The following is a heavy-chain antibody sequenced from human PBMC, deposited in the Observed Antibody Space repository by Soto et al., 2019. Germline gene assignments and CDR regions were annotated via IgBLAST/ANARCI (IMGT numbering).Heavy chain of an antibody. CDR1: GFTFSSYS. Sequence: PGGSLRLSCAASGFTFSSYSMNWVRQTPGKGLEWVSSISSSSSYIYYADSVKGRFTISRDNAKNSLYLQMNSLRAEDTAVYYCATGAYSSGWLFDDWGQGTLVTVSS. CDR3: ATGAYSSGWLFDD. D-gene: IGHD6-19*01. J-gene: IGHJ4*02. CDR2: ISSSSSYI. V-gene: IGHV3-21*01.